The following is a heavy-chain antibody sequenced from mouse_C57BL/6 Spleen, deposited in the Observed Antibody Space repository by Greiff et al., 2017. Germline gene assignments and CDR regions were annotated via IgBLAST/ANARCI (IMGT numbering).Heavy chain of an antibody. Sequence: EVQLQQSGPGLAKPSQTLSLTCYVSGYSITSDYWNWFRKFPGNKLEYMGYISYSGSTYYNPSHKSRISITQDTSKNQSYLQLNSVTTEDTATYYCARYRYYGSSPCAMDYWGQGTSVTVSS. CDR1: GYSITSDY. V-gene: IGHV3-8*01. CDR3: ARYRYYGSSPCAMDY. J-gene: IGHJ4*01. D-gene: IGHD1-1*01. CDR2: ISYSGST.